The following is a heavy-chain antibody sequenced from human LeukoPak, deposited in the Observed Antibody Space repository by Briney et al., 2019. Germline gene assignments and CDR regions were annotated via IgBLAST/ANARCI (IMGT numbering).Heavy chain of an antibody. V-gene: IGHV3-21*01. Sequence: GGSLRLSCAASGFTFSSYSMNWVRQAPGKGLEWVSSISSSSGYIYYADSVKGRFTISRDNAKNTLYLQMNSLRAEDTAVYYCAREAVAGTWDWFDPWGQGTLVTVSS. CDR3: AREAVAGTWDWFDP. D-gene: IGHD6-19*01. J-gene: IGHJ5*02. CDR2: ISSSSGYI. CDR1: GFTFSSYS.